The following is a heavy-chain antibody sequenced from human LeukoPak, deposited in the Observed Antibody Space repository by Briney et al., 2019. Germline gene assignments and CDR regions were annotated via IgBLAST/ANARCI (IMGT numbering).Heavy chain of an antibody. V-gene: IGHV1-69*01. Sequence: SVKVSCKASGGTFSSYAISWVRQAPGQGLEWMGGIIPIFGTANYAQKFQGRVTIAADESTSTAYMELSSLRSEDTAVYYCARMYYDFWSGYFGLDDAFGIWGQGTMVTVSS. CDR1: GGTFSSYA. D-gene: IGHD3-3*01. J-gene: IGHJ3*02. CDR2: IIPIFGTA. CDR3: ARMYYDFWSGYFGLDDAFGI.